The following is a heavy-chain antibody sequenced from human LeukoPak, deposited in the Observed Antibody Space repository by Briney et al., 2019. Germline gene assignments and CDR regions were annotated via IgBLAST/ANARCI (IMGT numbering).Heavy chain of an antibody. Sequence: SVTVSYKASGGTFTSDAISWVRPAPGQGREGMGRIIPILGIANYPQKFQGRVTITADKSTSTAYMELSSLRSEDTAVYYCARVGAVAGPFDYWGQGTLVTVSS. V-gene: IGHV1-69*04. D-gene: IGHD6-19*01. CDR1: GGTFTSDA. CDR3: ARVGAVAGPFDY. J-gene: IGHJ4*02. CDR2: IIPILGIA.